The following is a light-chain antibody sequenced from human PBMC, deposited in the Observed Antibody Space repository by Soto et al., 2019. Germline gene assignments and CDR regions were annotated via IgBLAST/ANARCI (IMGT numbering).Light chain of an antibody. CDR2: QVS. Sequence: VLTQTPLSSPVTLGQPASISCRSSQSLVYSDGNTYLSWLQQRPGQPPRLLIYQVSNRFSGVPDRFSGSGAGPDFTLKISRVEAEDVGVYSCIQLSHFPRTLGQGTKVEIK. CDR3: IQLSHFPRT. J-gene: IGKJ1*01. V-gene: IGKV2-24*01. CDR1: QSLVYSDGNTY.